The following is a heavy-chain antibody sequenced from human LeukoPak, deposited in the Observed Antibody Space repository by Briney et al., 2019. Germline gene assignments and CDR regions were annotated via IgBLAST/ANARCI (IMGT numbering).Heavy chain of an antibody. J-gene: IGHJ4*02. CDR3: TRGGQLRGKGYFFDY. Sequence: GGSLRLSCTASGFTFGDYAMNWVRQAPGKGLEWVGLIRSKAYGGTPQYAASIRGRITISRDDSKSIAYLQVNSLNTEDTAVYYCTRGGQLRGKGYFFDYWGQGALVTVSS. CDR1: GFTFGDYA. D-gene: IGHD2-2*01. CDR2: IRSKAYGGTP. V-gene: IGHV3-49*04.